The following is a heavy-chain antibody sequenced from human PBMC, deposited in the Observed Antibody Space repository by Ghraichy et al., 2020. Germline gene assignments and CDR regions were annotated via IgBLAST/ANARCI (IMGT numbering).Heavy chain of an antibody. CDR3: ARKGSRAGSSGWPRYFDL. CDR1: GYTFTGYY. D-gene: IGHD6-19*01. Sequence: ASVKVSCKASGYTFTGYYMHWVRQAPGQGLEWMGWINPNSGGTNYAQKFQGWVTMTRDTSISTAYMELSRLRSDDTAVYYCARKGSRAGSSGWPRYFDLWGRGTLVTVSS. J-gene: IGHJ2*01. CDR2: INPNSGGT. V-gene: IGHV1-2*04.